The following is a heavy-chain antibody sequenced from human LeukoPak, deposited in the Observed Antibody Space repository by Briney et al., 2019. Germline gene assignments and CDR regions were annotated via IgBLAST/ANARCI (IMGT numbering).Heavy chain of an antibody. V-gene: IGHV3-30*02. CDR3: AKDQRAVYISGFDY. CDR2: IRYDGSNK. CDR1: GFTFSSYG. D-gene: IGHD2-2*02. Sequence: PGGSLRLSCAASGFTFSSYGMHWVRQAPGKGLEWVAFIRYDGSNKYYADSVKGRFTISRDNSKNTLYLQMNSLRAEDTAVYYCAKDQRAVYISGFDYWGQGTLVTVSS. J-gene: IGHJ4*02.